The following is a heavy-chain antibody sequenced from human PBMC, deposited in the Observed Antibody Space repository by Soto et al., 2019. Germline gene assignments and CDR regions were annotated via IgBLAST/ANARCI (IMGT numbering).Heavy chain of an antibody. Sequence: PGESLKISCKCSGYSFTSYWIGWVRQMPGKGLEWVGIIFPGDSDTRYSPSFQGQVTISADKSISTAYLQWSSLKASDTAMYYCARRHSRSSAFDPWGQGTLVTVSS. D-gene: IGHD6-13*01. CDR1: GYSFTSYW. CDR2: IFPGDSDT. J-gene: IGHJ5*02. CDR3: ARRHSRSSAFDP. V-gene: IGHV5-51*01.